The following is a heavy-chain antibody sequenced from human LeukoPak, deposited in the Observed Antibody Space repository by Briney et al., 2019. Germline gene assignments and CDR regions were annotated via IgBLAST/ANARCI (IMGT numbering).Heavy chain of an antibody. Sequence: SETLSLTCTVSGGSINSYFWSWIRQPAGKGLEWIGRIYTSGSTNYNPSLKSRVTMSLHTSKNQFSLKLSSVTAADTAMYYCARDGWVLDEGKYFDLWGRGNLVTVSS. CDR2: IYTSGST. V-gene: IGHV4-4*07. CDR1: GGSINSYF. CDR3: ARDGWVLDEGKYFDL. J-gene: IGHJ2*01. D-gene: IGHD2-8*01.